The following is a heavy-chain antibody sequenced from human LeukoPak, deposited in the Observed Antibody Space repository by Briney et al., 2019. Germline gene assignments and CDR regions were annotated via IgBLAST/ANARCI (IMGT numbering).Heavy chain of an antibody. V-gene: IGHV4-39*01. CDR1: GGSISSSSYY. Sequence: SETLSLTCTVSGGSISSSSYYWGWIRQPPGKGLEWIGSIYYSGSTYYNPSLKSRVTISVDTSKNQFSLKLSSVTAADTAVHYCARPSITMVRGFDPWGQGTLVTVSS. J-gene: IGHJ5*02. CDR2: IYYSGST. CDR3: ARPSITMVRGFDP. D-gene: IGHD3-10*01.